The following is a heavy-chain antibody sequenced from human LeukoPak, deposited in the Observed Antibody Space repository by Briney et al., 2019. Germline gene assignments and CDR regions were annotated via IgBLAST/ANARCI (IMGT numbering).Heavy chain of an antibody. CDR3: ARDLDYYGSGNHIDY. CDR1: GYTFTGYY. V-gene: IGHV1-2*02. D-gene: IGHD3-10*01. Sequence: ASVKVSCKASGYTFTGYYMHWVRQAPGQGLEWMGWINPNSGGTNYAQKFQGRVTMTRDTSISTAYVELSRLRSDDTAVYYCARDLDYYGSGNHIDYWGQGTLVTVSS. CDR2: INPNSGGT. J-gene: IGHJ4*02.